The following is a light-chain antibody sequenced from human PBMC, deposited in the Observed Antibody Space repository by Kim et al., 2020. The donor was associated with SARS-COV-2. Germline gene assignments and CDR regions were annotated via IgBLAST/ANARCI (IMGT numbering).Light chain of an antibody. Sequence: QSVLTQPPSASGTPGQRVTTSCSGGSSNIGSNNVNWYHQVPGTAPRLLIHSNNQRPSGIPDRFSGSKSGTSASLAISGLQSEDEADYYCATWDDSLNGWVFGGGTKLTVL. CDR3: ATWDDSLNGWV. CDR2: SNN. V-gene: IGLV1-44*01. CDR1: SSNIGSNN. J-gene: IGLJ3*02.